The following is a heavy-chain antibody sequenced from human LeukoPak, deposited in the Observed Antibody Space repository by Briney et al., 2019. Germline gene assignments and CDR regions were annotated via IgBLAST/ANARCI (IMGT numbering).Heavy chain of an antibody. V-gene: IGHV4-30-4*01. D-gene: IGHD6-13*01. CDR3: AREGGAAAGYFPYYYYYYGMDV. CDR2: IYYSGST. Sequence: SQTLSLTCTVSGGSISSGDYYWSWIRQPPGKGLEWIGYIYYSGSTYYNPSLKSRVTISVDTSKNQFSLKLSSVTAADTAVYYCAREGGAAAGYFPYYYYYYGMDVWGQGTTVTVSS. J-gene: IGHJ6*02. CDR1: GGSISSGDYY.